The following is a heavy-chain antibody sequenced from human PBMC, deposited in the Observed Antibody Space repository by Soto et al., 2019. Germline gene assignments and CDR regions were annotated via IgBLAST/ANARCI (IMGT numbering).Heavy chain of an antibody. V-gene: IGHV4-31*03. CDR2: IYYSGST. CDR1: GGSISSGGYY. J-gene: IGHJ4*02. Sequence: QVQLQESGPGLVKPSQTLSLTCTVSGGSISSGGYYWSWIRQHPGKVLEWIGYIYYSGSTYHNPSLKSRVTISVDTSKNHFSLKLSSVTAADTAVYYCARRYSSGFDYWGQGTLVTVSS. CDR3: ARRYSSGFDY. D-gene: IGHD6-19*01.